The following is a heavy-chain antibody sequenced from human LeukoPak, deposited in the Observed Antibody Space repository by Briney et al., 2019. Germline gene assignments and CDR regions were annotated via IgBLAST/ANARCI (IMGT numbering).Heavy chain of an antibody. Sequence: PGGSLRLSCAASGFTFDDYTMHWVRQAPGKGLEWVSLISWDGTNRFYADSVKGRFSISRDNSENSLYLQMNSLRTEDTAFYYCTKELKGGELNFDYWGQGTLVTVSS. D-gene: IGHD3-10*01. CDR3: TKELKGGELNFDY. J-gene: IGHJ4*02. V-gene: IGHV3-43*01. CDR2: ISWDGTNR. CDR1: GFTFDDYT.